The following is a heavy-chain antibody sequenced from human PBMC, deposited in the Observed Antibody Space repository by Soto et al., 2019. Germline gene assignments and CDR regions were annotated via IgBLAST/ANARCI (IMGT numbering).Heavy chain of an antibody. CDR2: IRNKVNSYAT. D-gene: IGHD4-17*01. V-gene: IGHV3-73*01. CDR1: GFTFSVSA. J-gene: IGHJ2*01. CDR3: ATLPNVDGGLGGTYFAL. Sequence: PGGSLRLSCAASGFTFSVSAVHWVRQASGKGLEWIGRIRNKVNSYATVYPASVRGRFRLSRDDSKNTAYLQMNSLRTDDTAVYSCATLPNVDGGLGGTYFALWGRGRLVNVSS.